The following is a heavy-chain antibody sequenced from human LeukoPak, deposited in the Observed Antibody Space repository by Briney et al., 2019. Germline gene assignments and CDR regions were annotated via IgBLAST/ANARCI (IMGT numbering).Heavy chain of an antibody. Sequence: PSETLSLTCTVSGGSISSYYWSWIRQPPGKGLEWIGYIYYSGSTNYNPSLKSRVTISVDTSKNQFSLKLSSVTAADTAVYYCARVGTTIVVSYYYYYMDVWGKGTTVTVSS. D-gene: IGHD1-7*01. V-gene: IGHV4-59*01. J-gene: IGHJ6*03. CDR3: ARVGTTIVVSYYYYYMDV. CDR2: IYYSGST. CDR1: GGSISSYY.